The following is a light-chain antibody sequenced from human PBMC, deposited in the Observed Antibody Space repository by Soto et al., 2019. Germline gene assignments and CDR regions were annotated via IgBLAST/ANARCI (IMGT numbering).Light chain of an antibody. Sequence: SYELTQPPSVSVSPGQTASITCSGDKLGDKYACWYQQKPGQSPVLVIYQDSKRPSGIPERFSGSNSGNTATLTISGTQAMGGAELYWQALDSRNRVVFRGGTKVTVL. J-gene: IGLJ2*01. CDR3: QALDSRNRVV. CDR2: QDS. V-gene: IGLV3-1*01. CDR1: KLGDKY.